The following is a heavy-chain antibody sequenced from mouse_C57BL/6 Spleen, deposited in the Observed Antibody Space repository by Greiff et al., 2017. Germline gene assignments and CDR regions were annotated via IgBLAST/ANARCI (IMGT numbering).Heavy chain of an antibody. V-gene: IGHV1-42*01. J-gene: IGHJ1*03. CDR2: INPSTGGT. CDR1: GYSFTGYY. CDR3: ARAGDWDYWYFDV. D-gene: IGHD4-1*01. Sequence: VQLQQSGPELVKPGASVKISCKASGYSFTGYYMNWVKQSPEKSLEWIGEINPSTGGTTYNQKFKAKATLTVDKSSSTAYMQLKSLTSEDSAVYYCARAGDWDYWYFDVWGTGTTVTVSS.